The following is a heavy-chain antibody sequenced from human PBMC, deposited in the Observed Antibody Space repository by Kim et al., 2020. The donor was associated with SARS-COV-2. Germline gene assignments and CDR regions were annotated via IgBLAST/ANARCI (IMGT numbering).Heavy chain of an antibody. CDR2: ISYDGSNK. Sequence: GGSLRLSCAASGFTFSSYGMHWVRQAPGKGLEWVAVISYDGSNKYYADSVKGRFTISRDNSKHTLYLQMNSLRAEDTAVYYCAKEGYYYGSGASKYYYYG. CDR3: AKEGYYYGSGASKYYYYG. D-gene: IGHD3-10*01. V-gene: IGHV3-30*18. CDR1: GFTFSSYG. J-gene: IGHJ6*01.